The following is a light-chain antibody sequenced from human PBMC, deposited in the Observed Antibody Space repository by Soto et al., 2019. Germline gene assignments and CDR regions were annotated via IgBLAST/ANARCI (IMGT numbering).Light chain of an antibody. J-gene: IGKJ1*01. Sequence: DTQMTQSPSTLSASVGDRVTITCRASQSISSWLAWYQQKPGKAPKLLIYDASSLESRVPSRFSGSGSGTEFTLTISSLKPDDFATYYCQQYQSYSRTFGQGTKVEIK. CDR3: QQYQSYSRT. CDR1: QSISSW. V-gene: IGKV1-5*01. CDR2: DAS.